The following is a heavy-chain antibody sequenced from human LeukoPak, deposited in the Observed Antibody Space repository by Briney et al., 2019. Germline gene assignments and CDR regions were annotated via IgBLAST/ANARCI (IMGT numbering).Heavy chain of an antibody. Sequence: PGGSLRLSCAASGFTFSSYAMHWVRQAPGKGLEWVAVISYDGSNKYYADSVKGRFTISRDNSKNTLYLQMNSLRAEDTAVYYCARDPAGSSGWYQVDAFEIWGQGTMVTVSA. CDR2: ISYDGSNK. D-gene: IGHD6-19*01. CDR1: GFTFSSYA. CDR3: ARDPAGSSGWYQVDAFEI. J-gene: IGHJ3*02. V-gene: IGHV3-30-3*01.